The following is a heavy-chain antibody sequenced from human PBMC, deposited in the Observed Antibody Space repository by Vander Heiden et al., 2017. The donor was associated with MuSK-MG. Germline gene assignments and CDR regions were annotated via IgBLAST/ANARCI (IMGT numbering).Heavy chain of an antibody. CDR1: GDCFSPYA. J-gene: IGHJ6*02. CDR3: AKNIVAYYKGSDDYYAMDV. V-gene: IGHV3-23*01. CDR2: LSASRLSTGRSYS. Sequence: EMHLLQSGGGLVQPGGSMSRSCAASGDCFSPYAMSWVRQVPGRGLEWHPSLSASRLSTGRSYSYYADSVGGRFTISRDDSKNTLFLQMDSLTDEDTAVYYCAKNIVAYYKGSDDYYAMDVWGQGTAVTVSS. D-gene: IGHD5-12*01.